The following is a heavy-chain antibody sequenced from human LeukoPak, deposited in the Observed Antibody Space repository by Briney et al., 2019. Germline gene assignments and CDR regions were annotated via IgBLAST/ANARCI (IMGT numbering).Heavy chain of an antibody. CDR2: IYYSGST. J-gene: IGHJ4*02. CDR3: ARDGVEMYYYDSSGYYYFDY. V-gene: IGHV4-39*07. D-gene: IGHD3-22*01. Sequence: SETLSLTCTVSGGSISSSSYYWGWIRQPPGKGLEWIGSIYYSGSTYYNPSLKSRVTISVDTSKNQFSLKLSSVTAADTAVYYCARDGVEMYYYDSSGYYYFDYWGQGTLVTVSS. CDR1: GGSISSSSYY.